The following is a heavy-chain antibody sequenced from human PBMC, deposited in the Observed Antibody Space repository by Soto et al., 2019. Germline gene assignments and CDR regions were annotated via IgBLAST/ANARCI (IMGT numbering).Heavy chain of an antibody. J-gene: IGHJ6*03. D-gene: IGHD4-17*01. V-gene: IGHV3-23*01. Sequence: GGSLRLSCAASGFTFSSYAMSWVRQAPGKGLEWVSAISGSGGSTYYADSVKGRSTISRDNSKNTLYLQMNSLRAEDTAVYYCAKDSWGDYEGYYYYYMDVWGKGTTVTVSS. CDR1: GFTFSSYA. CDR2: ISGSGGST. CDR3: AKDSWGDYEGYYYYYMDV.